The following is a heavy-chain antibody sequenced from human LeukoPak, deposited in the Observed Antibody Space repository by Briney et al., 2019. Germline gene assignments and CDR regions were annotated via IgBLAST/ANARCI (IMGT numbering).Heavy chain of an antibody. D-gene: IGHD6-25*01. Sequence: GGSLRLSCAASGFTFSSYGMHWVRQAPGKGLEWVAFIRYDGSNKYYADSVKGRFTISRDNSKNTLYLQMNSLRAEDTAVYYCAKDKRLQPHYFDYWGQGTLVTVSS. J-gene: IGHJ4*02. CDR1: GFTFSSYG. CDR3: AKDKRLQPHYFDY. V-gene: IGHV3-30*02. CDR2: IRYDGSNK.